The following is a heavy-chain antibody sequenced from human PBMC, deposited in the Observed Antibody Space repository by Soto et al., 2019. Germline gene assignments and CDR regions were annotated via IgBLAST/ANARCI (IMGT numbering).Heavy chain of an antibody. V-gene: IGHV4-59*08. Sequence: SETLSLTCTVSGGSISNYYWSWIRQPPGKGLEWIGYFYYTEITNYNPSLKSRISMSVDTSKNQFSLKLSSVTAADTAVYYCARVRGSRGFDYWGQGTLVTVSS. CDR2: FYYTEIT. CDR1: GGSISNYY. J-gene: IGHJ4*02. CDR3: ARVRGSRGFDY. D-gene: IGHD2-2*01.